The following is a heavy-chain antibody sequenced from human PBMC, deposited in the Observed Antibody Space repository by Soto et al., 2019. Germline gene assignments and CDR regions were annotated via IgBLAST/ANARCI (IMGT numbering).Heavy chain of an antibody. V-gene: IGHV1-3*01. J-gene: IGHJ4*02. CDR1: GYTFTSYA. CDR3: ARDLGEIGSYRTTYFDY. Sequence: QVQLVQSGAEVKKPGASVKVSCKASGYTFTSYAMHWVRQAPGQRLELMGWINAGNGNTKYSQKFQGRVTITRDTSASTAYMELSSLSTEDTAVYYCARDLGEIGSYRTTYFDYWGQGTMVTVAS. D-gene: IGHD1-26*01. CDR2: INAGNGNT.